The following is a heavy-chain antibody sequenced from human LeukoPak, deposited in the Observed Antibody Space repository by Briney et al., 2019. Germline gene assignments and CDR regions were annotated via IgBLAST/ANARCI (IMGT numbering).Heavy chain of an antibody. D-gene: IGHD1-26*01. V-gene: IGHV3-30*18. CDR3: VKDRRSGSYSVDACDI. CDR2: ISYDGSNK. CDR1: GFTFSSYG. Sequence: GGSLRLSCAASGFTFSSYGMHWVRQAPGKGLEWVAVISYDGSNKYYADSVKGRFTISRDNSKNTLYLQMNSLRAEDTAVYYCVKDRRSGSYSVDACDIWGQGTMVTVSS. J-gene: IGHJ3*02.